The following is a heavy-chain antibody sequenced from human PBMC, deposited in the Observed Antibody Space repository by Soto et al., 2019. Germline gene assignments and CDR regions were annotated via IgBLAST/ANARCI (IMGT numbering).Heavy chain of an antibody. V-gene: IGHV4-34*01. CDR3: ARAPGFCSSTSCFYYYYYMDV. CDR2: SNHSGST. D-gene: IGHD2-2*01. Sequence: QVQLQQWGAGLLKPSETLSLTCAVYGGSFSGYYWSWIRQPPGKGLEWIGESNHSGSTNYNPSLKSRVTISVDTSKNQFSLKLSSVTAADTAVYYCARAPGFCSSTSCFYYYYYMDVWGKGTTVTVSS. J-gene: IGHJ6*03. CDR1: GGSFSGYY.